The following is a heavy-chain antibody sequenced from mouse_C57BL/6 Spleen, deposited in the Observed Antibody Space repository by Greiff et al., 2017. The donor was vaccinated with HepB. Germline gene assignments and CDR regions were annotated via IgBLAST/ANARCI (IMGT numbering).Heavy chain of an antibody. J-gene: IGHJ4*01. CDR2: IDPETGGT. CDR3: TRRGYDGSMDY. CDR1: GYTFTDYE. D-gene: IGHD2-3*01. Sequence: QVQLQQSGAELVRPGASVTLSCKASGYTFTDYEMHWVKQTPVHGLEWIGAIDPETGGTAYNQKFKGKAILTADKSSSTAYMELRSLTSEDSAVYYFTRRGYDGSMDYWGQGTSVTVSS. V-gene: IGHV1-15*01.